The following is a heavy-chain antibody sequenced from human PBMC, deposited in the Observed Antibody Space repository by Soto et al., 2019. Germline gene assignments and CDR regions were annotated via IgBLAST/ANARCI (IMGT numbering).Heavy chain of an antibody. D-gene: IGHD2-15*01. CDR3: ARGYCSGGSCYYYGMDV. CDR1: GGSISSGGYY. CDR2: IYYSGST. J-gene: IGHJ6*02. V-gene: IGHV4-31*03. Sequence: SETLSLSCTVSGGSISSGGYYWSWIRQHPGKGLEWIGYIYYSGSTYYNPSLKSRVTISVDTSKNQFSLKLSSVTAADTAVYYCARGYCSGGSCYYYGMDVRGQGTTVTVSS.